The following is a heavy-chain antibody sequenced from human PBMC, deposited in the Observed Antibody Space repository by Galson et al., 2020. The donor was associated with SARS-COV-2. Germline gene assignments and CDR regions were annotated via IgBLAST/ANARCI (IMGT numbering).Heavy chain of an antibody. CDR2: ISGSGGST. CDR3: AKDGKYYYDSSGYPNDAFDI. J-gene: IGHJ3*02. CDR1: GFTFSSYA. V-gene: IGHV3-23*01. D-gene: IGHD3-22*01. Sequence: GESLKISCAASGFTFSSYAMSWVRQAPGKGLEWVSAISGSGGSTYYADSVKGRFTISRDNSKNTLYLQMNSLRAEDTAVYYCAKDGKYYYDSSGYPNDAFDIWGQGTIVTVSS.